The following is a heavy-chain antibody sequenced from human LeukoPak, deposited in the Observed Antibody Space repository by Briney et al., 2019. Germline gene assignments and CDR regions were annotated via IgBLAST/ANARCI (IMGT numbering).Heavy chain of an antibody. J-gene: IGHJ3*02. Sequence: SETLSLTCTVSGGSISSGGYYWSWIRQSPGKGLEWIGYIYHSGSTYYNPSLKSRVTISVDRSKNQFSLKLSSVTAADTAVYYCARDPSHYYGSGSYAFDIWGQGTMVTVSS. CDR1: GGSISSGGYY. CDR2: IYHSGST. D-gene: IGHD3-10*01. V-gene: IGHV4-30-2*06. CDR3: ARDPSHYYGSGSYAFDI.